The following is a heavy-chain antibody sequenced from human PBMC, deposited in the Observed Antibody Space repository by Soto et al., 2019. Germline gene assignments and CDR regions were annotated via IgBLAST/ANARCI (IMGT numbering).Heavy chain of an antibody. J-gene: IGHJ6*02. CDR3: AAAPDAGIAVAGSDYYYYGMDV. CDR2: IVVGSGNT. Sequence: SVKVSCKASGFTFTSSAVQWVRQARGQRLERIGWIVVGSGNTNYAQKFQERVTITRDMSTSTAYMELSSLRSEDTAVYYCAAAPDAGIAVAGSDYYYYGMDVWGQGTTVTVSS. V-gene: IGHV1-58*01. CDR1: GFTFTSSA. D-gene: IGHD6-19*01.